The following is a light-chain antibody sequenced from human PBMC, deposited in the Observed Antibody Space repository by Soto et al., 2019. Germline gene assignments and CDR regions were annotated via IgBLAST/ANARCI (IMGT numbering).Light chain of an antibody. V-gene: IGKV3-20*01. Sequence: ETVLTQSPGTVSLSPGERATLSCRTSQSVNSNYLAWYQQKPGQAPRLLIYGVFNRATGIPDRFSGSGSGKDFSLTISGLEPEDSAVYYCQHYDGSPRTFGQGTKLEIK. CDR2: GVF. J-gene: IGKJ2*01. CDR1: QSVNSNY. CDR3: QHYDGSPRT.